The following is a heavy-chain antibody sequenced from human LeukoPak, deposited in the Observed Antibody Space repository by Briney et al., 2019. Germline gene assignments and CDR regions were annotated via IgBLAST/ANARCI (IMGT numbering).Heavy chain of an antibody. V-gene: IGHV3-30-3*01. D-gene: IGHD6-19*01. CDR3: ARDRDRKAVAGLFDY. CDR1: GFTFSSYA. Sequence: GRSLRLSCAASGFTFSSYAMHWVRQAPGKGLEGVAVISYDGSNKYYADSVKSRFTISRDNSKNTLYLQMNSLRAEDTAVYYCARDRDRKAVAGLFDYWGQGTLVTVSS. J-gene: IGHJ4*02. CDR2: ISYDGSNK.